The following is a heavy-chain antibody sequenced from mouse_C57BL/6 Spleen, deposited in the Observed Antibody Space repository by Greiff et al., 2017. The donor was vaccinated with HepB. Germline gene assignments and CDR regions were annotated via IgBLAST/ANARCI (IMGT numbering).Heavy chain of an antibody. CDR2: IRNKANGYTT. Sequence: EVQGVESGGGLVQPGGSLSLSCAASGFTFTDYYMSWVRQPPGKALEWLGFIRNKANGYTTEYSASVKGRFTISRDNSQSILYLQMNALRAEDSATYYCARFHDHHYYAMDYWGQGTSVTVSS. J-gene: IGHJ4*01. CDR1: GFTFTDYY. CDR3: ARFHDHHYYAMDY. D-gene: IGHD1-2*01. V-gene: IGHV7-3*01.